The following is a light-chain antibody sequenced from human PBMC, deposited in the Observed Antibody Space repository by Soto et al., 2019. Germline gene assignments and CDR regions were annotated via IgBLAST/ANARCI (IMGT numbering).Light chain of an antibody. Sequence: EIVMTQSPATVSVSPGERATLSCRAIQSVSDKLAWYQQRPGQAPRLLIYQASARATGIPARFSGSGSGTEFTLTISGLQSEDFAVYYCQQYNNWPPWTFGQGTKVDIK. CDR2: QAS. CDR1: QSVSDK. J-gene: IGKJ1*01. V-gene: IGKV3-15*01. CDR3: QQYNNWPPWT.